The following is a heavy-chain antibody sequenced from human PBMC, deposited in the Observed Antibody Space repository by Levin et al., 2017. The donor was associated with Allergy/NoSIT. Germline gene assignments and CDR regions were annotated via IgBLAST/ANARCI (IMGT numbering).Heavy chain of an antibody. V-gene: IGHV5-10-1*01. CDR1: GYSFTNYW. D-gene: IGHD2-8*02. CDR3: ARLVVATWSSPDS. J-gene: IGHJ4*02. Sequence: GESLKISCKGSGYSFTNYWITWVRQMPGKGLEWMGKIDPSDSYINYSPSFQGHVTISVDKSISTVYLQWSSLKASDTAIYYCARLVVATWSSPDSWGQGTLVTVSS. CDR2: IDPSDSYI.